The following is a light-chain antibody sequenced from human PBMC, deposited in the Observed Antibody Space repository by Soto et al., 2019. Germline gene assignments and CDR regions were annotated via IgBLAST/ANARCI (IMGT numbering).Light chain of an antibody. CDR3: HQYYSVPLT. CDR1: QSVLFRSDNKNY. J-gene: IGKJ2*01. CDR2: WAD. Sequence: DIVMTQSPDSLAVSLGERATINCKSSQSVLFRSDNKNYLAWSQQKPGQIPKLLIYWADTRESGVPVRFSGRGSEKDFTLSFGSLQAEDVAVYYCHQYYSVPLTFGQGTKLEIK. V-gene: IGKV4-1*01.